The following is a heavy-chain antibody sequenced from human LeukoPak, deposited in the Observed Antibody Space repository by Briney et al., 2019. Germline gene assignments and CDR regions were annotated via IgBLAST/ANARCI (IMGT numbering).Heavy chain of an antibody. Sequence: SETLSLTCTVSGGSISSYYWSWIRQPPGKGLEWIGYIYYSGSTNYNPSLKSRVTISVDTSKNQFSLKLSSVTAADTAVYYCASTEVVTAIEGWFDPWGQGTLVTVSS. CDR1: GGSISSYY. CDR2: IYYSGST. CDR3: ASTEVVTAIEGWFDP. J-gene: IGHJ5*02. V-gene: IGHV4-59*12. D-gene: IGHD2-21*02.